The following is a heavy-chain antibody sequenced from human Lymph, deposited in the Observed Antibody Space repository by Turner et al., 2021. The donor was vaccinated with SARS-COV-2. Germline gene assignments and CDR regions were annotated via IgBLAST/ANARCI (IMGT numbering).Heavy chain of an antibody. CDR2: IYPGDSDT. V-gene: IGHV5-51*01. CDR3: ASWEWGGSLGHIDY. D-gene: IGHD3-3*01. Sequence: EVQLVQSGAEVKKPGESLKISCKGSGYTFTSYWIGWVRQMPGRGLEWMGIIYPGDSDTRYSPPSQGQVTTSADKSISTAYLQWRSRKASDPAMYYCASWEWGGSLGHIDYWGQGTLVTVSS. J-gene: IGHJ4*02. CDR1: GYTFTSYW.